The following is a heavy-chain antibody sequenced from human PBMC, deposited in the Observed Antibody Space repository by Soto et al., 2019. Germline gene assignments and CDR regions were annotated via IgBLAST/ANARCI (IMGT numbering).Heavy chain of an antibody. D-gene: IGHD6-13*01. Sequence: SETLSLTCTVSGGSISSYYWSWIRQPPGKGLEWIGYIYYSGSTNYNPSLKSRVTISVDTSKNQFSLKLSSVTAADTAVYYCARALLPLDSSSWYHWGQGTLVTVSS. J-gene: IGHJ4*02. CDR2: IYYSGST. V-gene: IGHV4-59*01. CDR1: GGSISSYY. CDR3: ARALLPLDSSSWYH.